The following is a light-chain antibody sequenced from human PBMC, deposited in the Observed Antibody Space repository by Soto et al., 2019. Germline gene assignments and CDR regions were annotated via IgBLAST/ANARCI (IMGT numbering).Light chain of an antibody. CDR1: SSNIGSNT. CDR2: SNN. V-gene: IGLV1-44*01. J-gene: IGLJ2*01. CDR3: AERGDSRNVVV. Sequence: QSVLTQPPSASGTPGQRVTISCSGSSSNIGSNTVNWYQQHPGTAPKLLIHSNNQRPSGVRFRCSGSESATSASLAISGLQSEDEADYYCAERGDSRNVVVFGAGTKLTVL.